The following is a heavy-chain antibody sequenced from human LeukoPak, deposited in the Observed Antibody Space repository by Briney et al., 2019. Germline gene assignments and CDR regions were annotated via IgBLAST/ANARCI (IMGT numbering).Heavy chain of an antibody. V-gene: IGHV1-8*01. CDR2: MNPNSGNT. CDR1: GYTFTSYD. Sequence: ASVKVSCKASGYTFTSYDINWVRQATGQGLEWMGWMNPNSGNTGYAQKFQGRVTITADESTSTAYMELSSLRSEDTAVYYCARLPMVRGLNYYGMDVWGQGTTVTVSS. CDR3: ARLPMVRGLNYYGMDV. D-gene: IGHD3-10*01. J-gene: IGHJ6*02.